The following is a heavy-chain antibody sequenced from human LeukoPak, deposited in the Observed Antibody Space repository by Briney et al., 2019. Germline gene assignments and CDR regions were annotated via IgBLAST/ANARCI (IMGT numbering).Heavy chain of an antibody. V-gene: IGHV3-73*01. CDR3: AGDIPMTGGDYFDL. Sequence: GGSLRLSCAASDFTFSDSPIQWIRQAPGKGLEWVGRMRSKAKNYATAYAASVRGRFTVSRDDSKSTSYLQMHSLKTEDTAVYYCAGDIPMTGGDYFDLWGQGTLVTVSS. J-gene: IGHJ4*02. CDR2: MRSKAKNYAT. D-gene: IGHD3-9*01. CDR1: DFTFSDSP.